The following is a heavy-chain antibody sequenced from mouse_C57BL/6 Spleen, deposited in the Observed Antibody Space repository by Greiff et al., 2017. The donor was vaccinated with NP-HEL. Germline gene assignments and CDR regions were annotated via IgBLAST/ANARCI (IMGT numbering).Heavy chain of an antibody. D-gene: IGHD1-1*01. J-gene: IGHJ1*03. Sequence: EVKLMESGGGLVQSGRSLRLSCATSGFTFSDFYMEWVRQAPGKGLEWIAASRNKANDYTTEYSASVKGRFIVSRDTSQSILYLQMNALRAEDTAIYYCARDAWNYGEAFWYFDVWGTGTTVTVSS. V-gene: IGHV7-1*01. CDR2: SRNKANDYTT. CDR3: ARDAWNYGEAFWYFDV. CDR1: GFTFSDFY.